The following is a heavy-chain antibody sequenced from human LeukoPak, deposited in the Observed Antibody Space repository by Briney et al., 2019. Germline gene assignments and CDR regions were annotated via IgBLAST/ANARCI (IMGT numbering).Heavy chain of an antibody. CDR3: ARGDGYNFFDY. J-gene: IGHJ4*02. CDR1: GFSVTNNY. V-gene: IGHV3-53*01. D-gene: IGHD5-24*01. CDR2: FYVVGAT. Sequence: GRSLRLSCAVSGFSVTNNYTSWVRQAPGKGLEEVSVFYVVGATYYADSVKGRFTISRDNSENTLYLQMKSLRAEDTAVYYCARGDGYNFFDYWGQGTLVTVSS.